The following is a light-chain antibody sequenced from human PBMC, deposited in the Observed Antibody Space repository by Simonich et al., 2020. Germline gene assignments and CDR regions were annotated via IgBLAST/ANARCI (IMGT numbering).Light chain of an antibody. CDR2: YAS. CDR1: QSIGSS. CDR3: QQYGSSPET. J-gene: IGKJ1*01. Sequence: EIVLTQSPDFQSVTPKEKVTIPCRASQSIGSSLHWYQQKPDQSPKLLIKYASQSISGVPSRFSGSGSGTDFTLTISRLEPEDFAVYYCQQYGSSPETFGQGTKVEIK. V-gene: IGKV6D-21*02.